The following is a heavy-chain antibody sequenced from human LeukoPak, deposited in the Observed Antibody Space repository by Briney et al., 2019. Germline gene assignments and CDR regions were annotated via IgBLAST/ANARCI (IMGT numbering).Heavy chain of an antibody. CDR1: GGSISSGGYY. D-gene: IGHD4-17*01. Sequence: SETLSLTCTVSGGSISSGGYYWSWIRQHPGKGLEWIGYIYYSGSTCYNPSLKSRVTISVDTSKNQFSLKLSSVTAADTAVYYCARDSSFDYGDYGLLDVWGQGTTVTVSS. J-gene: IGHJ6*02. V-gene: IGHV4-31*03. CDR3: ARDSSFDYGDYGLLDV. CDR2: IYYSGST.